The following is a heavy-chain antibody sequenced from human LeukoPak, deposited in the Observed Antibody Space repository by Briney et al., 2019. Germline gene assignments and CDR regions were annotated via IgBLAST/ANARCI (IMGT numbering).Heavy chain of an antibody. CDR3: ASLPMITFGGVSSGDGSYFDY. D-gene: IGHD3-16*01. Sequence: PSETLSLTCTVSGGSISSYYWSWIRQPPGKGLEWIGYIYYSGSTNYNPSLKSRVTISVDTPKNQFSLKLSSVTAADTAVYYCASLPMITFGGVSSGDGSYFDYWGQGTLVTVSS. CDR2: IYYSGST. V-gene: IGHV4-59*08. CDR1: GGSISSYY. J-gene: IGHJ4*02.